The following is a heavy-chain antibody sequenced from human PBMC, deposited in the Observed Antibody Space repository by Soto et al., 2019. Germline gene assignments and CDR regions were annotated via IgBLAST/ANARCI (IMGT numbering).Heavy chain of an antibody. CDR1: GFTVSSNY. Sequence: EVQLVESGGGLVQPGGSLRLSCAASGFTVSSNYMSWVRQAPGKGLDWVSAIYSGGSTYYADSVKGRLTISRDNSKNTLYLQINLLKAEDTSVYYWASDTDRAMVVWGPGTTVTVSS. CDR3: ASDTDRAMVV. D-gene: IGHD4-4*01. CDR2: IYSGGST. J-gene: IGHJ6*01. V-gene: IGHV3-66*01.